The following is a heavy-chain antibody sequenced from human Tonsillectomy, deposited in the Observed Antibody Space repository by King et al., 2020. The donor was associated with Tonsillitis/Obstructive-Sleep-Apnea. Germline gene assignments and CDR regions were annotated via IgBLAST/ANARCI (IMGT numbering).Heavy chain of an antibody. Sequence: VQLVESGGGVVQPGRSLRLSCAASGFTFSSFVMHWVRQAPGKGLEWVAVISYDGTNKYYADSVMGRFTISRDNSESTLYLQMNSLRAEDTAVYYCAKEVGRYSSSFYWGQGTLVTVSS. D-gene: IGHD6-6*01. J-gene: IGHJ4*02. CDR2: ISYDGTNK. V-gene: IGHV3-30*18. CDR3: AKEVGRYSSSFY. CDR1: GFTFSSFV.